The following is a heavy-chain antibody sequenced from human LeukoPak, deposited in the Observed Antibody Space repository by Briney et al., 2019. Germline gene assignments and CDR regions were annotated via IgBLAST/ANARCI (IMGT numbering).Heavy chain of an antibody. Sequence: PSETLSLTCTVSGGSISSSSYYWGWIRRPPGKGLEWIGSIYYSGSTYYNPSLKSRVTISVDTSKNQFSLKLSSVTAADTAVYYCAYGDSHYFDYWGQGTLVTVSS. CDR2: IYYSGST. V-gene: IGHV4-39*01. D-gene: IGHD4-17*01. J-gene: IGHJ4*02. CDR3: AYGDSHYFDY. CDR1: GGSISSSSYY.